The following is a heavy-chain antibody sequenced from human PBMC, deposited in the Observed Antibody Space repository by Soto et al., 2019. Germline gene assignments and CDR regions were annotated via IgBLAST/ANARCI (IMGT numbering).Heavy chain of an antibody. J-gene: IGHJ6*02. CDR3: ARVLQQVVQYYYYYGMDV. D-gene: IGHD6-13*01. CDR1: GFTFTSSA. V-gene: IGHV1-58*02. Sequence: SVNVSCKASGFTFTSSAMQWVRQARGQRLEWIGWIVVGSGNTNYAQKFQERVTITRDMSTSTAYMELSSLRSADTAVYYCARVLQQVVQYYYYYGMDVWGQGTTVTVSS. CDR2: IVVGSGNT.